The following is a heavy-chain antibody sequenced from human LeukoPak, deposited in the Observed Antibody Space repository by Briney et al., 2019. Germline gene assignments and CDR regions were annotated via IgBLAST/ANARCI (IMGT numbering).Heavy chain of an antibody. D-gene: IGHD3-10*01. CDR3: ARVKSVTMVRGVKTQSFDY. J-gene: IGHJ4*02. CDR2: IYYSGST. CDR1: GGSISSSSYY. Sequence: SETLSLTCNVSGGSISSSSYYWGWIRQPPGKGLEWIGSIYYSGSTYYNPSLKSRVIISVDTSKNQFSLRLSSVTAADTAVYYCARVKSVTMVRGVKTQSFDYWGQGTLVTVSS. V-gene: IGHV4-39*07.